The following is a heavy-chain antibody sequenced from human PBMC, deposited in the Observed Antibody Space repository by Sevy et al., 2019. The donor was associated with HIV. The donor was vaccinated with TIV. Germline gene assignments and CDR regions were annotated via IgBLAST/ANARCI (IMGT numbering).Heavy chain of an antibody. Sequence: ETLSLTCTVSGGSIGRYYWSWIRQSPGRGLEWIGYIYYDGSTDYNSSLKSRVTISLDTSKNQFSLSLNSVTAADTAVYYCARDAGNYHDSSNYYYVYAFDIWGQGTLVTVSS. V-gene: IGHV4-59*01. D-gene: IGHD3-22*01. CDR2: IYYDGST. CDR3: ARDAGNYHDSSNYYYVYAFDI. J-gene: IGHJ3*02. CDR1: GGSIGRYY.